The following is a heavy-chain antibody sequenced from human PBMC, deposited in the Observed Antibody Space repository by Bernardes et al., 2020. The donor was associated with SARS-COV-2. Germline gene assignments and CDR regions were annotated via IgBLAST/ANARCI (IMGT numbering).Heavy chain of an antibody. CDR1: GFYA. V-gene: IGHV3-23*01. D-gene: IGHD2-2*01. J-gene: IGHJ2*01. CDR2: ITDHGYDT. CDR3: ASRLGYCSSTSCYGFWWYFDL. Sequence: GGSLRLSCGTSGFYAMSWVRRAPGKGLEWVSTITDHGYDTWYADSVRGRFTISRDNAKNSLDLQMNSLRAEDTAVYYCASRLGYCSSTSCYGFWWYFDLWGRGTLVTVSS.